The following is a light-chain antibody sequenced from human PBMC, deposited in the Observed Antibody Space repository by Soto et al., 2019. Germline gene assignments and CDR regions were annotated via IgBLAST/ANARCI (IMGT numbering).Light chain of an antibody. V-gene: IGKV3-11*01. J-gene: IGKJ3*01. Sequence: LSLSPGERATLSCRASRSIGTYLAWYQQKPGQAPRLLMYGASNRATGIPARFSGSGSATDFTLTISSLEPADFAVYYCQQRSNWPFTFGPETKVDIK. CDR2: GAS. CDR3: QQRSNWPFT. CDR1: RSIGTY.